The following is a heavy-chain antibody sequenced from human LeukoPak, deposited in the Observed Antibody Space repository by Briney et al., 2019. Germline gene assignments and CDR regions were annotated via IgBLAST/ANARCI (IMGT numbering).Heavy chain of an antibody. J-gene: IGHJ3*02. Sequence: PSQTLSLTCTVSGGSINSNDYYWSWIRQHPGKGLEWIGYIYYSGNTYYNPSLKSRVTISVDTSKNQFSLKLYSVTAADTAVYYCARVAMTRYPTWAFDIWGQGTMVTVSS. D-gene: IGHD3-9*01. V-gene: IGHV4-30-4*01. CDR1: GGSINSNDYY. CDR2: IYYSGNT. CDR3: ARVAMTRYPTWAFDI.